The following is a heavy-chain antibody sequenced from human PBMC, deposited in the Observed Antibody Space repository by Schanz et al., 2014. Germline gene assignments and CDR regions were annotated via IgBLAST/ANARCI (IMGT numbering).Heavy chain of an antibody. V-gene: IGHV3-23*01. J-gene: IGHJ4*02. CDR2: ISGSGAST. D-gene: IGHD3-10*01. Sequence: EVQLLESGGGLIQPGGSLRLSCAASGFSFSSYAMGWVRQARGKGLEWVSGISGSGASTYYADSVKGRFTISRDNSNKTVDLQMNSLRAEDTALYYCVRDELLWFGEVLSLDYWGQGALVTVSS. CDR1: GFSFSSYA. CDR3: VRDELLWFGEVLSLDY.